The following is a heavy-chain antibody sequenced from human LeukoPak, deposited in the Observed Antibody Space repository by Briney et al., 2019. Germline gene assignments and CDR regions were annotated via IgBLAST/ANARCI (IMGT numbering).Heavy chain of an antibody. CDR1: GFIFNDFD. J-gene: IGHJ6*02. Sequence: GGSLRLSCTAAGFIFNDFDFHWVRQGPGKGLDWVSAIGIGGDTHYSGSVKGRSTISRENAKNSLFLHMNNLRAGDTAVYYCARDRFGMDVWGRGTTVIVSS. V-gene: IGHV3-13*01. CDR2: IGIGGDT. CDR3: ARDRFGMDV.